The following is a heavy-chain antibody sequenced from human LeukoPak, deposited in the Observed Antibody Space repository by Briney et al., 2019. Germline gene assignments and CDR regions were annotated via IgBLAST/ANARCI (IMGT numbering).Heavy chain of an antibody. V-gene: IGHV6-1*01. Sequence: SQTLALICAISGDSVSSNGAAWNWIRQSPSRGLEWLGRTYYRSRWYNDYAVSLKSRISINPDTSKNQFSLQLNSVTPEDTAVYYCARGVGTIKVNFDYWGQGTLVTVSS. J-gene: IGHJ4*02. D-gene: IGHD1-26*01. CDR2: TYYRSRWYN. CDR3: ARGVGTIKVNFDY. CDR1: GDSVSSNGAA.